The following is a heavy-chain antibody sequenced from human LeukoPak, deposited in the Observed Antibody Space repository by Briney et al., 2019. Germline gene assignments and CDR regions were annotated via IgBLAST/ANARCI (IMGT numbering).Heavy chain of an antibody. J-gene: IGHJ6*03. Sequence: PSETLSLTCTVSGYSTSSGYYWGWIRQPPGKGLEWIGSIYHTGSTYYNPSLKSRVTISVDASKNQFSLNLSSVTAADTAVYYCARGRKGRVVVVYNYYMDVWGKGTTVTVSS. D-gene: IGHD3-22*01. CDR2: IYHTGST. CDR3: ARGRKGRVVVVYNYYMDV. CDR1: GYSTSSGYY. V-gene: IGHV4-38-2*02.